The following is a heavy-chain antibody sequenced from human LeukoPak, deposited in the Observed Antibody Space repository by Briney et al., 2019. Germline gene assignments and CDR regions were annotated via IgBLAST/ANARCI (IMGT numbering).Heavy chain of an antibody. CDR1: GYTFTNYD. D-gene: IGHD1-26*01. CDR2: MNPNSGNT. J-gene: IGHJ4*02. CDR3: ARPTSGTYPFDY. Sequence: ASVKVSRKASGYTFTNYDINWVRQATGQGLEWMGWMNPNSGNTGYAQNFQGRITMTRDTSISTAYMELSSLRSEDTAVYYCARPTSGTYPFDYWGQGTLVTVSS. V-gene: IGHV1-8*01.